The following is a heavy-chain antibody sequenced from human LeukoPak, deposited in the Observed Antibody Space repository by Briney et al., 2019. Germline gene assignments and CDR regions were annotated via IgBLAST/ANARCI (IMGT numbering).Heavy chain of an antibody. J-gene: IGHJ4*02. CDR1: GFTFDDYA. CDR2: ISWNSGSI. Sequence: PGGSLRLSCAASGFTFDDYAMHWVRQAPGKGLEWVSGISWNSGSIGYADSVKGRFTISRDNSKNTLYLQMNSLRAEDTAVYYCAKGPTGYFDYWGQGTLVTVSS. D-gene: IGHD7-27*01. CDR3: AKGPTGYFDY. V-gene: IGHV3-9*01.